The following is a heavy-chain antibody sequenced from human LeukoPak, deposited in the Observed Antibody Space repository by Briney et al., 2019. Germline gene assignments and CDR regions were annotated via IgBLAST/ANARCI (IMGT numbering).Heavy chain of an antibody. Sequence: SETLSLTCAVYGGSFSGYYWSWIRQPPGKGLEWIGEMNHSGSTNYNPSLKSRVTISVDTSKNQFSLKLSSVTAADTAVYYCARQAVAGPGYYYYMDVWGKGTTVTISS. CDR1: GGSFSGYY. D-gene: IGHD6-19*01. CDR2: MNHSGST. J-gene: IGHJ6*03. CDR3: ARQAVAGPGYYYYMDV. V-gene: IGHV4-34*01.